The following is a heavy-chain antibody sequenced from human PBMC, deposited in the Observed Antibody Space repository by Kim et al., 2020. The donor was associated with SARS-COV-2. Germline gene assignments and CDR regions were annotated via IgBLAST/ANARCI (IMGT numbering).Heavy chain of an antibody. CDR3: ARYLWYGQHTVDI. CDR1: GFTFSNYL. D-gene: IGHD2-8*01. CDR2: IKEDGSQK. V-gene: IGHV3-7*01. Sequence: GGSLRLSCAASGFTFSNYLMTWVRQAPGKGLEWVANIKEDGSQKYYVPSVTGRFTISRDNAKNTLFLQMNSLRAEDTAIYYCARYLWYGQHTVDIWGQGTMVTVSS. J-gene: IGHJ4*02.